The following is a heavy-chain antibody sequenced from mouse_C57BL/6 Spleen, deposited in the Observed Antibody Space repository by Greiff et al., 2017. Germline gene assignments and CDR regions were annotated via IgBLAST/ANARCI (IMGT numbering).Heavy chain of an antibody. D-gene: IGHD1-1*01. V-gene: IGHV1-18*01. CDR2: INPNNGGT. CDR1: GYTFTDYN. Sequence: VQLQQSGPELVKPGASVKIPCKASGYTFTDYNMDWVKQSPGKSLEWIGDINPNNGGTIYNQKFKGKATLTVDKSSSTAYMELRRLTSEGTAVYYWATTPLYYGSSCTWFAYWGQGTLVTVSA. CDR3: ATTPLYYGSSCTWFAY. J-gene: IGHJ3*01.